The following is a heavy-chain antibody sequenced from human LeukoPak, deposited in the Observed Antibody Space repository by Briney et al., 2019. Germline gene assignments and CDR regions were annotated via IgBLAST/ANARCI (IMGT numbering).Heavy chain of an antibody. J-gene: IGHJ3*02. Sequence: ASVKVSCKASGYTFTNYGLIWVRQAPGQGLEWMGWISTDNGNTHSVQKLQGRVTLITDTSTTTAYMELRSLRSDDTAVYYCARGDDAFDIWGQGTMVTVSS. CDR1: GYTFTNYG. CDR3: ARGDDAFDI. V-gene: IGHV1-18*01. CDR2: ISTDNGNT.